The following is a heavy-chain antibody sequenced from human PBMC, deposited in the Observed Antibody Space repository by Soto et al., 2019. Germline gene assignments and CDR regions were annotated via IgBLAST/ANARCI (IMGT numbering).Heavy chain of an antibody. D-gene: IGHD3-22*01. J-gene: IGHJ4*02. CDR3: ARTESRRYYYDSSGCYSGYFDY. CDR1: GYTFTSYY. Sequence: ASVKVSCKASGYTFTSYYMHWVRQAPGQGLEWMGIINPSGGSTSYAQKFQGRVTMTRDTSTSTVYMELSSLRSEDTAVYYCARTESRRYYYDSSGCYSGYFDYWGQGTLVTVSS. CDR2: INPSGGST. V-gene: IGHV1-46*01.